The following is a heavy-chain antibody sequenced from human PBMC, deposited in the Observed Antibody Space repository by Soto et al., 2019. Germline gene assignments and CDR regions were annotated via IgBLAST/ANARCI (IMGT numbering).Heavy chain of an antibody. CDR3: ARTGITGTPFDY. D-gene: IGHD1-20*01. CDR2: IYYSGST. J-gene: IGHJ4*02. CDR1: GGSISSYY. V-gene: IGHV4-59*01. Sequence: SETLSLTCTVSGGSISSYYWSWIRQPPGKGLEWIGYIYYSGSTNYNPSLKSRVTISVDTSKNQFSLKLGSVTAADTAVYYCARTGITGTPFDYWGQGTLVTVSS.